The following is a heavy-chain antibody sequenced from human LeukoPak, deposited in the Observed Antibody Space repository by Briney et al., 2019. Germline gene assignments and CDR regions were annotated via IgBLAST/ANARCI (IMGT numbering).Heavy chain of an antibody. J-gene: IGHJ3*02. CDR3: ARAPYSSSWYPMDAFDI. Sequence: SETLSLTCAVYGGSFSGYYWSWIRQPPGKGLEWIGEINHSGSTNYNPSLKSRVTISVDTSKNQFSLKMSSVTAADTAVYYCARAPYSSSWYPMDAFDIWGQGTMVTVSS. V-gene: IGHV4-34*01. CDR2: INHSGST. D-gene: IGHD6-13*01. CDR1: GGSFSGYY.